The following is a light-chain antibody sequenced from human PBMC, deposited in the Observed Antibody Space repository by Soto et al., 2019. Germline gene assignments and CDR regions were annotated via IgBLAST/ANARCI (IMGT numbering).Light chain of an antibody. Sequence: EIVLTQSPATLSLSPGERATLSCRASQSVSTYLAWYQQKPGQAPRLLISDASNRAAGIPARFSGSGSGTDFTLTISGLEPEDFAVYYCQQYNNWPWTFGQGTKV. CDR1: QSVSTY. J-gene: IGKJ1*01. V-gene: IGKV3-11*01. CDR3: QQYNNWPWT. CDR2: DAS.